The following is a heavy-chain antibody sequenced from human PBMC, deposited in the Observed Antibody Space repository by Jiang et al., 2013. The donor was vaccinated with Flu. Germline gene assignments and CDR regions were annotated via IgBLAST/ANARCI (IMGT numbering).Heavy chain of an antibody. Sequence: SGFIFSNYAMSWVRQAPGKGLEWVSSVSRTPTDIYYADSVKGRFTISRDNAKNSLYLQMNSLRAEDTAIYYCARDSTFDSTGFFDFWGQGTLVTVSS. J-gene: IGHJ4*02. V-gene: IGHV3-21*01. CDR2: VSRTPTDI. CDR1: GFIFSNYA. D-gene: IGHD2-2*01. CDR3: ARDSTFDSTGFFDF.